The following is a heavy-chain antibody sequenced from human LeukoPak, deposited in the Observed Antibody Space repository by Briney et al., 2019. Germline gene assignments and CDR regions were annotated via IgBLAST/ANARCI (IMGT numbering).Heavy chain of an antibody. D-gene: IGHD4/OR15-4a*01. CDR2: ISGNAGST. J-gene: IGHJ4*02. Sequence: GGSLRLSCAVSGFIFNAMTWVRQAPGKGLEWVSSISGNAGSTYYIDSVKGRFTISRDNSKNTLFLQMNSLRAEDTGMYYCAKYGAPGWSGYCDYWGQGTLVTVSS. CDR3: AKYGAPGWSGYCDY. V-gene: IGHV3-23*01. CDR1: GFIFNA.